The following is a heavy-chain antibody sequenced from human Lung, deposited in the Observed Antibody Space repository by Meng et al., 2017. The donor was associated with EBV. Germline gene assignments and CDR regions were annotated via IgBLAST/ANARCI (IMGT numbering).Heavy chain of an antibody. D-gene: IGHD2-2*01. CDR3: ARFYCSSTSCPHVLFDY. Sequence: QLEPMQSGAGVKKPGASVGVPCKASGYTFTHHGISWIRQAPGQGLEWMGWISAYNGNTNYAQELQGRVTMTTDTSTSTAYMELRSLRFDDTAVYYCARFYCSSTSCPHVLFDYWGQGTLVTVSS. CDR2: ISAYNGNT. J-gene: IGHJ4*02. V-gene: IGHV1-18*01. CDR1: GYTFTHHG.